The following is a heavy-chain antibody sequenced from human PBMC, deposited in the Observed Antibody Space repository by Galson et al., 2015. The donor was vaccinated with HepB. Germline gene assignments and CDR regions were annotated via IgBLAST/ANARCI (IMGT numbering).Heavy chain of an antibody. J-gene: IGHJ4*02. CDR1: GYTLTNYH. CDR2: IFAGGGST. CDR3: ARETPDTYYFDS. D-gene: IGHD2-15*01. V-gene: IGHV1-46*01. Sequence: SVKVSCKASGYTLTNYHFHWVRQAPGQGPEWMGKIFAGGGSTRFAERFQGRVTLTRDSSTSTIYMEVSSLRSDDTAVYYCARETPDTYYFDSWGQGTLVTVSP.